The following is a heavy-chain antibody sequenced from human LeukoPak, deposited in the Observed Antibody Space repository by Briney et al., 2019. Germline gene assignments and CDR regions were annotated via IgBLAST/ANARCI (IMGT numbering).Heavy chain of an antibody. CDR1: GYTFITYD. V-gene: IGHV1-18*01. J-gene: IGHJ4*02. CDR3: ARSAVADTLSAYYFDY. Sequence: GASVKVSCKASGYTFITYDISWVRQPPGHGLEWMRWISGYNGNTNYAQKLQGRVTMTTDTSTNTAYMDLRSLRSDDTAVYYCARSAVADTLSAYYFDYWGQGTLVTVSS. D-gene: IGHD6-19*01. CDR2: ISGYNGNT.